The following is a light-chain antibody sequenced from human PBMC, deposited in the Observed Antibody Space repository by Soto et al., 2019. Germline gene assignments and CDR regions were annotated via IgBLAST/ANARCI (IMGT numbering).Light chain of an antibody. CDR1: QSISTW. J-gene: IGKJ5*01. CDR3: QQYSNYLIT. V-gene: IGKV1-5*01. CDR2: GAS. Sequence: DIQITQSPSTLSSSLLDRDGTTGPASQSISTWLAWYQQKPGKAPNLLIYGASTLESGVPSRFSGSGSGTEFTLTISSLQPDDFATYYCQQYSNYLITFGQGTRLEI.